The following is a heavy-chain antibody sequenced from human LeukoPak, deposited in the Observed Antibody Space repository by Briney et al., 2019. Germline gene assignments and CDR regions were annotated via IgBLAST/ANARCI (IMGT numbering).Heavy chain of an antibody. CDR2: ISTSGGDT. CDR3: ARGGRWELLHAFDI. V-gene: IGHV3-23*01. J-gene: IGHJ3*02. CDR1: GFTLSSYA. Sequence: GGSLRLSCAASGFTLSSYAMSWVRQAPGKGLEWVSAISTSGGDTYYADSVKGRFTMSRDMAKDTLYLQMNSLRAEDTAVYYCARGGRWELLHAFDIWGQGTMVTVSS. D-gene: IGHD1-26*01.